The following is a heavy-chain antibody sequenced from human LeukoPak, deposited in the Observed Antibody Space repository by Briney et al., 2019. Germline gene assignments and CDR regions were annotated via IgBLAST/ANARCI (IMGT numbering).Heavy chain of an antibody. CDR2: ISSSSYI. CDR3: ARARYFDWSIVDY. Sequence: GGSLRLSCAASGFTFSSYSMNWVRQAPGKGLEWVSSISSSSYIYYADSVKGRFTISRDNAKNSLYLQMNSLRAEDTAVYYCARARYFDWSIVDYWGQGTLVTVSS. J-gene: IGHJ4*02. D-gene: IGHD3-9*01. V-gene: IGHV3-21*01. CDR1: GFTFSSYS.